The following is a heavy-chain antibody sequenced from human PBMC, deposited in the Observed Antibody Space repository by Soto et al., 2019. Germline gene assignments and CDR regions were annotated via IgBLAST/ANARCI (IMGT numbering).Heavy chain of an antibody. CDR2: MNPNSGNT. D-gene: IGHD3-16*02. Sequence: ASVKVSCKASGYTFTSYDINWVRQATGQGLEWMGWMNPNSGNTGYAQKFQGRVTMTRNTSISTAYMELSSLRSEDTAVYYCARGPIMITFGGVIVNAFDIWGQGTMVTVS. V-gene: IGHV1-8*01. CDR1: GYTFTSYD. CDR3: ARGPIMITFGGVIVNAFDI. J-gene: IGHJ3*02.